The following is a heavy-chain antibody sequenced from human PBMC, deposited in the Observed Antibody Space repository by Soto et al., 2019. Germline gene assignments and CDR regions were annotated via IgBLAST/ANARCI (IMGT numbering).Heavy chain of an antibody. V-gene: IGHV4-31*03. D-gene: IGHD2-15*01. Sequence: QVQLQESGPGLVKPSETLSLTCNVSGGSINSGGYYWGWIRQHPGKGLAWIGYIHYRGRTSYNPSLLSRVSISLDMSGHHFSLKLPSVTAADTAVDYCARCRDAFGFDTWGQGTRGTVSS. J-gene: IGHJ4*02. CDR3: ARCRDAFGFDT. CDR1: GGSINSGGYY. CDR2: IHYRGRT.